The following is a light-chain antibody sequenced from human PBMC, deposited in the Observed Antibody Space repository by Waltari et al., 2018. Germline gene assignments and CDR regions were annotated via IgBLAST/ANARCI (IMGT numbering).Light chain of an antibody. CDR1: QAISTW. Sequence: IQMTQSPSTLSASVGDRVIIPCRASQAISTWLSWFKQKPGKAPNLLTYQASTLQSPVPSRVSGSKSETEFTLTSSSPQPDDFASYYCQQCKNSLTFGHGTRVEVK. V-gene: IGKV1-5*03. CDR3: QQCKNSLT. J-gene: IGKJ1*01. CDR2: QAS.